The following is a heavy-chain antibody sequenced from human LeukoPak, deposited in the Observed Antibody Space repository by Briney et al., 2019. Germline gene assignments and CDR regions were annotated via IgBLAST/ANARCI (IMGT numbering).Heavy chain of an antibody. V-gene: IGHV3-30*04. CDR3: ARGQEQWLDY. J-gene: IGHJ4*02. D-gene: IGHD6-19*01. CDR2: ISYDGSNK. Sequence: PGRSLRLSCAASGFPFSSYAMPWVRQAPGKGLEWVAVISYDGSNKYYADAVKSRFTITSDNSKNTLYLQMNSLRAEDTAVYYCARGQEQWLDYWGQGTLVTVSS. CDR1: GFPFSSYA.